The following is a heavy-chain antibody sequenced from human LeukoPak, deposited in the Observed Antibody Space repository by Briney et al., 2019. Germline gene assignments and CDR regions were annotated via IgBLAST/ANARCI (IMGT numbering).Heavy chain of an antibody. CDR3: ARGEDSSGSIDY. D-gene: IGHD3-22*01. Sequence: SQTLSLTCAVSGGSISSGGYSWSWIRQPPGKGLEWIGYSYHSGSTYYNPSLKSRVTISVDRSKNQFSLKLSSVTAADTAVYYCARGEDSSGSIDYWGQGTLVTVSS. CDR1: GGSISSGGYS. CDR2: SYHSGST. V-gene: IGHV4-30-2*01. J-gene: IGHJ4*02.